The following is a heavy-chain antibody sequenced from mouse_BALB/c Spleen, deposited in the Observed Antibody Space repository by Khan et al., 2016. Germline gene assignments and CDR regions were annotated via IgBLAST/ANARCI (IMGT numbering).Heavy chain of an antibody. CDR1: GYSITSGYY. J-gene: IGHJ4*01. V-gene: IGHV3-6*02. Sequence: EVQLQESGPGLVKPSQSLSLTCSVTGYSITSGYYWNWIRQFPGNKLEWMGYISYDGSNNYNPSLKNRISITRDTSKNQFFLKLNSVTTEDTATYYCAMTTVAMDYWGQGTSVTVSS. D-gene: IGHD1-1*01. CDR3: AMTTVAMDY. CDR2: ISYDGSN.